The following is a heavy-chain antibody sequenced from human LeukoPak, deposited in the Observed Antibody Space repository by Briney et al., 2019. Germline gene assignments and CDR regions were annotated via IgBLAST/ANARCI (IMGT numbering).Heavy chain of an antibody. V-gene: IGHV3-7*01. J-gene: IGHJ5*02. D-gene: IGHD4-11*01. CDR3: ARDSNYYTDNWFDP. CDR2: IRPDGTEN. CDR1: GFTFSSFW. Sequence: GGSLRLSCAASGFTFSSFWMTWVRQAPGKGLEWVANIRPDGTENYYVDSVKGRFTISRDNAKNSLYLQMNSLRAEDTAVYYCARDSNYYTDNWFDPWGQGTLVTVSS.